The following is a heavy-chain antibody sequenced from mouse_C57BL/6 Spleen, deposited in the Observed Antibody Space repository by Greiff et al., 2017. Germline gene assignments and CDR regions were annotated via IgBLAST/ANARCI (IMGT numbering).Heavy chain of an antibody. CDR1: GYTFTSYW. CDR3: ASLYYDYDGAWFAY. V-gene: IGHV1-64*01. Sequence: QVQLQQPGAELVKPGASVKLSCKASGYTFTSYWMHWVKQRPGQGLEWIGMIHPNSGSTNYNEKLKSKATLTVDKSSSTAYMQLSSLTSEDSAVYYCASLYYDYDGAWFAYWGQGTLVTVSA. CDR2: IHPNSGST. D-gene: IGHD2-4*01. J-gene: IGHJ3*01.